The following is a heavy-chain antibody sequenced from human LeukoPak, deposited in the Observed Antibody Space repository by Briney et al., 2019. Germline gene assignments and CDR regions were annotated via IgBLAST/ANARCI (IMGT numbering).Heavy chain of an antibody. CDR1: GFTVSSKY. CDR2: IYSGGST. J-gene: IGHJ6*02. CDR3: ARALDSGSNGMDV. D-gene: IGHD3/OR15-3a*01. V-gene: IGHV3-66*01. Sequence: PGGSLRLSCAASGFTVSSKYMSWVRQAPGKGLEWVSVIYSGGSTYYADSVKGRFTISRDNSKNTVYLQMNSLRAGDTAVYYCARALDSGSNGMDVWGQGTTVTVSS.